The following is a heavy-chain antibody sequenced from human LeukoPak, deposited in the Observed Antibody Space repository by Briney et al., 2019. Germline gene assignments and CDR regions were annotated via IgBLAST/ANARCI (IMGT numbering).Heavy chain of an antibody. V-gene: IGHV1-18*01. D-gene: IGHD3-10*01. CDR2: ISAYNGNT. J-gene: IGHJ5*02. CDR3: ARAFGVLGGLNWFDP. CDR1: GGTFSSYA. Sequence: ASVTVSCTASGGTFSSYAISWVRQAPGQGLEWMGWISAYNGNTNYAQKLQGRVIMTTETSTSTAYMELRSLRSDDTAVYYCARAFGVLGGLNWFDPWGQGTLVTVSS.